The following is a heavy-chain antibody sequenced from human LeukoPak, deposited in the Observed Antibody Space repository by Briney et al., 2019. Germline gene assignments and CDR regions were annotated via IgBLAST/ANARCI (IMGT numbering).Heavy chain of an antibody. CDR2: ISAYNGNT. D-gene: IGHD5-24*01. CDR1: GYTFTSYA. J-gene: IGHJ3*02. CDR3: ARGLQENLAWLQAFSAFDI. Sequence: ASVKVSCKASGYTFTSYAMNWVRQAPGQGLEWMGWISAYNGNTNYAQKLQARVTMTTDTSTSTAYMELRSLRSDDTAVYYCARGLQENLAWLQAFSAFDIWGQGTMVTVSS. V-gene: IGHV1-18*01.